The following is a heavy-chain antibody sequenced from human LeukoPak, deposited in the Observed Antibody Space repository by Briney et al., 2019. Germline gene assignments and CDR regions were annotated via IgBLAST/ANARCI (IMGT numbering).Heavy chain of an antibody. V-gene: IGHV3-21*01. CDR2: ISSTGSDM. Sequence: GGSLRLSCAASGFTLNTYSMNWVRQAPGKGLEWVSSISSTGSDMYYVDSVKGRFTISRDNAKNSLFLQVNSLRAEDTAVYYCTRHTSGHDWGDYYGMDVWGQGTTVTVSS. D-gene: IGHD5-12*01. CDR1: GFTLNTYS. J-gene: IGHJ6*02. CDR3: TRHTSGHDWGDYYGMDV.